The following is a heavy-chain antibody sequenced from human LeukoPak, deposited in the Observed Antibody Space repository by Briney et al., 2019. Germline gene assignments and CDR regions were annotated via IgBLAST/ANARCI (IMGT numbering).Heavy chain of an antibody. CDR2: IWYDGSNK. V-gene: IGHV3-33*01. CDR3: ARGGGVDTAMARDDAFDI. J-gene: IGHJ3*02. Sequence: GGSLRHSCAASGFTFSNYGMHWVRQAPGKGLEWVAAIWYDGSNKYYGDSVKGRFTISRDNAKNTLYLQMNSLRAEDTAVYYCARGGGVDTAMARDDAFDIWGQGTMVTVSS. CDR1: GFTFSNYG. D-gene: IGHD5-18*01.